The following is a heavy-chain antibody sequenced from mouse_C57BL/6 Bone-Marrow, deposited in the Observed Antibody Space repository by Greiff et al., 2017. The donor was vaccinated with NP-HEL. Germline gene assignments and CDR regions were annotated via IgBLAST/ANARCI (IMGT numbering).Heavy chain of an antibody. CDR1: GYTFTSYW. V-gene: IGHV1-55*01. CDR2: IYPGSGST. J-gene: IGHJ3*01. Sequence: QVHVKQPGAELVKPGASVKMSCKASGYTFTSYWITWVKQRPGQGLEWIGDIYPGSGSTNYNEKFKSKATLTVDTSSSTAYMQLSSLTSEDSAVYYCARIYYGSSEFAYWGQGTLVTVSA. D-gene: IGHD1-1*01. CDR3: ARIYYGSSEFAY.